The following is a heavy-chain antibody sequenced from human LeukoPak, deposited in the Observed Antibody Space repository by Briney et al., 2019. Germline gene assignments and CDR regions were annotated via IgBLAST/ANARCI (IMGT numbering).Heavy chain of an antibody. D-gene: IGHD3-3*01. CDR3: ARVPRYYDLPVHFDY. Sequence: SGGSLRLSCAASGFTFSSYSMNWVRQAPGKGLEWVSSISSSSSYIYYADSVKGRFTISRDNAKNSLYLQMNSLRAKDTAVYYCARVPRYYDLPVHFDYWGQGTLVTVSS. CDR2: ISSSSSYI. J-gene: IGHJ4*02. V-gene: IGHV3-21*01. CDR1: GFTFSSYS.